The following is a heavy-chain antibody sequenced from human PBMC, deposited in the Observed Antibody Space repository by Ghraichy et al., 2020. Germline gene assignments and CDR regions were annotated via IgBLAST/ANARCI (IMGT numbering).Heavy chain of an antibody. CDR2: IYYSGST. CDR3: AREGVDDYYGMDV. Sequence: SETLSLTCTVSGGSISSYYWSWIRQPPGKGLEWIGYIYYSGSTNYNPSLKSRVTISVDTSKNQFSLKLSSVTAADTAVYYCAREGVDDYYGMDVWGQGTTVTVSS. V-gene: IGHV4-59*01. CDR1: GGSISSYY. D-gene: IGHD2-2*01. J-gene: IGHJ6*02.